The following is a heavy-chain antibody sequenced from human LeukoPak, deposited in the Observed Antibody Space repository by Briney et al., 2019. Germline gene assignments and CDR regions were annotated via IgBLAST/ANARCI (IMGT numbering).Heavy chain of an antibody. CDR2: IYYSGST. Sequence: SETLSLTCTVSGGSISSSSYYWGWLRQPPGKGLEWIGSIYYSGSTYYNPSIKRRITISVHTSKNQFSLKLSSVTAADTAVYYCARQGGLGYCSSTSCYVWNWFDPWGQGTLVTVSS. CDR3: ARQGGLGYCSSTSCYVWNWFDP. V-gene: IGHV4-39*01. CDR1: GGSISSSSYY. D-gene: IGHD2-2*01. J-gene: IGHJ5*02.